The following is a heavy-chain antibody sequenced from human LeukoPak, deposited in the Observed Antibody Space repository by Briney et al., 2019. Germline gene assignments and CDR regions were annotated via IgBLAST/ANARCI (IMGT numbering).Heavy chain of an antibody. CDR3: AKDLGWELPAEAY. V-gene: IGHV3-23*01. Sequence: PAGSLRLSCVASGFTFKNDVMNCFRQAPGKGLEWLTTIYGSGGSISYAGSVKGRFTISRDNSNNILYLQMNSLRAEDTAMYYCAKDLGWELPAEAYWGQGILVTVSS. CDR2: IYGSGGSI. J-gene: IGHJ4*02. CDR1: GFTFKNDV. D-gene: IGHD1-26*01.